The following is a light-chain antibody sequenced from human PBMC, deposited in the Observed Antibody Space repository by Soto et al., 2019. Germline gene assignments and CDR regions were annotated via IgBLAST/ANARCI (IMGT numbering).Light chain of an antibody. CDR1: QGISSY. V-gene: IGKV1-8*01. CDR3: RHYYSYPRT. CDR2: AAS. J-gene: IGKJ1*01. Sequence: AIRMTQSPSSLSASTGDRVTITCRASQGISSYLAWYQQKPGKAPKLLIYAASTLQSGVPSRFSGSGSGTDFTLTISCLQSEYFATYYCRHYYSYPRTFGQGTEVDIK.